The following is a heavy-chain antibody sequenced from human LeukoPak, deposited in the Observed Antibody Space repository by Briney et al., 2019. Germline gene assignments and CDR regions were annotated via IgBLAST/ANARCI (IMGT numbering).Heavy chain of an antibody. CDR1: GGSITSGDYY. CDR2: MYYSGST. CDR3: ARPYYYDSRIDP. V-gene: IGHV4-30-4*01. D-gene: IGHD3-22*01. J-gene: IGHJ5*02. Sequence: SQTLSLTCTVSGGSITSGDYYWSWIPPPPGKGLEWIAYMYYSGSTYYNPSLKSRVTMSADTSKNQFSLKLSSVTAADTAVYYCARPYYYDSRIDPWGQGTLVTVSS.